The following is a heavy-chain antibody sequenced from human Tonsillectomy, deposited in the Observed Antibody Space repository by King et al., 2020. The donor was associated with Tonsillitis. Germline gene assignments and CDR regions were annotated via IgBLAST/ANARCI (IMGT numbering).Heavy chain of an antibody. Sequence: VQLVESGGGLVKPGGSLRLSCAASGFTFSSYSMNWVRQAPGKGLEWDSSISSSSSYIYYADSVKGRFTISRDIAKNSLYLQMNSLRAEDTAVYYCAREGFYYDSSGYYYKYLDYWGQGTLVTVSS. D-gene: IGHD3-22*01. V-gene: IGHV3-21*01. CDR3: AREGFYYDSSGYYYKYLDY. CDR1: GFTFSSYS. CDR2: ISSSSSYI. J-gene: IGHJ4*02.